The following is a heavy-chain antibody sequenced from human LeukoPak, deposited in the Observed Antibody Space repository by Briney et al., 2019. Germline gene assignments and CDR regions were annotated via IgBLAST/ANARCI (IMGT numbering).Heavy chain of an antibody. CDR3: ARIRGGGSGSYYNHYYYYYGMDV. V-gene: IGHV4-34*01. D-gene: IGHD3-10*01. J-gene: IGHJ6*02. CDR1: GGSFSGYY. CDR2: INHSGST. Sequence: AETLSLICGVYGGSFSGYYWSWIRRPPAKGLEESMEINHSGSTNYNPSLKSRVTISVDTSKNQFSLKLSSVTAADTAVYYCARIRGGGSGSYYNHYYYYYGMDVWGQGTTVTVSS.